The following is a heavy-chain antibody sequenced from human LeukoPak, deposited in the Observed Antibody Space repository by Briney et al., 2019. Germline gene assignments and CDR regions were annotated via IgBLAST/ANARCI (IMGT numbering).Heavy chain of an antibody. D-gene: IGHD3-10*01. CDR3: ARATYYYGSGSYDHFDY. CDR1: VGSISSYY. J-gene: IGHJ4*02. CDR2: IYTSGST. V-gene: IGHV4-4*07. Sequence: SETLSLTCTVSVGSISSYYLSWIRQPAGKGREGIGRIYTSGSTNYNPSLKSRVTMSVDTSKNQFALKLSSVTAADTAVYYCARATYYYGSGSYDHFDYWGKGTLVPVSS.